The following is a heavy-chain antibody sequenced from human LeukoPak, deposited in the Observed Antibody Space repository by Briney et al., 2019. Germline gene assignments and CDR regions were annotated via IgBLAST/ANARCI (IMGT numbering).Heavy chain of an antibody. Sequence: GGSLRLSCAASGFTFSSHWMSWVRQAPGKGLEWVANIKEDGSKKYYVDSVKGRFTISRDNAKNSLYLQMNSLRAEDTAVYYCARGGLVPNIFPYYFDSWGQGTLVTVSS. D-gene: IGHD6-19*01. CDR3: ARGGLVPNIFPYYFDS. CDR1: GFTFSSHW. V-gene: IGHV3-7*03. J-gene: IGHJ4*02. CDR2: IKEDGSKK.